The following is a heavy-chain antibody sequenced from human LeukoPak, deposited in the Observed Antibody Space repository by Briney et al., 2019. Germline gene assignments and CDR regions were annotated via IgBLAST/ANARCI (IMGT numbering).Heavy chain of an antibody. V-gene: IGHV4-59*01. CDR2: IYYTGRT. CDR1: GGSISSYY. CDR3: ARDRGYSGYGGGYNWFDP. D-gene: IGHD5-12*01. Sequence: SETLSLTCTVSGGSISSYYWSWIRQPPGRGREWIGYIYYTGRTNYNPSLKSRVTISVDTSKNQFSLKLSSVTAADTAVYYCARDRGYSGYGGGYNWFDPWGQGTLVTVSS. J-gene: IGHJ5*02.